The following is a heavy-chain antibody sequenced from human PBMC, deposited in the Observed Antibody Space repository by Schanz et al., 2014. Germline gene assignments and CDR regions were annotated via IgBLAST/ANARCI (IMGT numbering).Heavy chain of an antibody. CDR1: GFTFSRFG. Sequence: QVQLVESGGGVVRPGRSLRLSCATSGFTFSRFGMHWVRQAPGKGPEWVALVWSDGNTKYYVDSVKGRFTISRDNSMNTLHLQMDGLRVEDTAVYYCAKDQTDSVCYNDCSFDYWGQGTLVTVSS. D-gene: IGHD2-21*01. CDR2: VWSDGNTK. CDR3: AKDQTDSVCYNDCSFDY. J-gene: IGHJ4*02. V-gene: IGHV3-33*06.